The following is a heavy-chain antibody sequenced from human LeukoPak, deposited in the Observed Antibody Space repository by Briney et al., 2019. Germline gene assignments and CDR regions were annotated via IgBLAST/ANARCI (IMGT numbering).Heavy chain of an antibody. CDR1: GGTFSSYA. J-gene: IGHJ6*02. D-gene: IGHD1-1*01. CDR3: ARSITNYYYYGMDV. CDR2: IIPIFGTA. V-gene: IGHV1-69*06. Sequence: SVKVSCKASGGTFSSYAISWVRQAPGQGLEWMGGIIPIFGTANYAQKFQGRVTITADKSTSTAYMELSSLRSEDTAVYYCARSITNYYYYGMDVWGQGTTVTVSS.